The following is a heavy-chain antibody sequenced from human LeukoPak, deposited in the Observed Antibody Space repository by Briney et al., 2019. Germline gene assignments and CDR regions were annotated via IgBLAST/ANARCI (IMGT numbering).Heavy chain of an antibody. D-gene: IGHD5-18*01. CDR3: ARGSPIQQTYRHYYYMDV. V-gene: IGHV4-34*01. Sequence: PSETLSLTCTVSGVSIRRNYWSWIRQPPGKGLEWIGEINHSGSTNYNPSLKSRVTISVDTSKNQFSLKLSSVTAADTAVYYCARGSPIQQTYRHYYYMDVWGKGTTVTVSS. CDR1: GVSIRRNY. CDR2: INHSGST. J-gene: IGHJ6*03.